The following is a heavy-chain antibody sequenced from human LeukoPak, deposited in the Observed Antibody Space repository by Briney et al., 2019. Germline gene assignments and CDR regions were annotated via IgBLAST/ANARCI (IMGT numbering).Heavy chain of an antibody. V-gene: IGHV4-39*07. J-gene: IGHJ3*02. CDR3: ARVVTIFGVVSVNDAFDI. Sequence: SETLSLTCTVSGGSISSSSYYWGWIRQPPGKGLEWIGSIYYSGSTYYNPSLKSRVTISVDTSKNQFSLKLSSVTAADTAVYYCARVVTIFGVVSVNDAFDIWGQGTMVTVSS. CDR1: GGSISSSSYY. CDR2: IYYSGST. D-gene: IGHD3-3*01.